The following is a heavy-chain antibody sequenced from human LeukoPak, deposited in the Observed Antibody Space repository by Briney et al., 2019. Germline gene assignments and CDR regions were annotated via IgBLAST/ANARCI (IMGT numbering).Heavy chain of an antibody. D-gene: IGHD6-13*01. V-gene: IGHV3-23*01. CDR1: GFTFSSYA. CDR3: ARVYEQQLTRGWFDP. Sequence: GGSLRLSCAASGFTFSSYAMSWVRQAPGKGLEWVSTISGRGDSPNYADSVKGRFTISRDNSKNTLYLQMDSLRAEDTAVYYCARVYEQQLTRGWFDPWGQGTLVTVSS. CDR2: ISGRGDSP. J-gene: IGHJ5*02.